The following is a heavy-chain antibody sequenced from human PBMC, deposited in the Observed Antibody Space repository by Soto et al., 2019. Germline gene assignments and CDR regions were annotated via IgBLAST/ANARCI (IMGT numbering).Heavy chain of an antibody. CDR3: GRKEGGSTLYDFGREV. Sequence: QVQLVQSGAEVKKPGASVKVSCKASGYTFTGYYMHWVRQAPGQGLEWMGWINPNSGGTNYAQKFHGWFTIPSAPPISTGYMELSRLGSDPPAVYHCGRKEGGSTLYDFGREVGGQGTTVTDS. CDR2: INPNSGGT. J-gene: IGHJ6*02. D-gene: IGHD1-26*01. CDR1: GYTFTGYY. V-gene: IGHV1-2*04.